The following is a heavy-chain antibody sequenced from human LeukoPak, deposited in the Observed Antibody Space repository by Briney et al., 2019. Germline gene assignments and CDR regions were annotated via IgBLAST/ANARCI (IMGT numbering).Heavy chain of an antibody. CDR3: VRRTSGSYSDY. D-gene: IGHD1-26*01. J-gene: IGHJ4*02. CDR1: GGSISSSSVY. CDR2: ISYSGSTT. Sequence: SETLSLTCTVSGGSISSSSVYWGWIRQPPGKGLEWIATISYSGSTTSYNPSLKSRVSISVGTSKNQFSLKLNSVTAADTAVYYCVRRTSGSYSDYWGQGTLVTVSS. V-gene: IGHV4-39*01.